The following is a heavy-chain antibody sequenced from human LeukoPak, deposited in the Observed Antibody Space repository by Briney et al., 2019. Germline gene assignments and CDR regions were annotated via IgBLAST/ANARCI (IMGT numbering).Heavy chain of an antibody. V-gene: IGHV4-59*08. D-gene: IGHD5-24*01. J-gene: IGHJ4*02. CDR3: ARLGLYDGYTHDS. Sequence: SETLSLTCSVSGASVTGTYWSWVRQTPGKGLEWIAYTYYGGTTEYNPSLKSRATISVDTSKNHFSLDLRSVTAADTAEYFSARLGLYDGYTHDSWGQGTLVTVSS. CDR1: GASVTGTY. CDR2: TYYGGTT.